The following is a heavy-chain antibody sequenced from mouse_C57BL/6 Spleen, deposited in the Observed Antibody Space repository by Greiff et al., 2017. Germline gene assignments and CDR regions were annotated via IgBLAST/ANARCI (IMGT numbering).Heavy chain of an antibody. CDR1: GYTFTSYW. V-gene: IGHV1-52*01. J-gene: IGHJ4*01. D-gene: IGHD2-4*01. CDR2: IDPSDSET. Sequence: VQLQQSGAELVRPGSSVKLSCKASGYTFTSYWMHWVKQRPIQGLEWIGNIDPSDSETHYNQKFKDKATLTVDKSSSTAYMQLSSLTSEDSAVYYCARLGMITTGMDYWGQGTSVTVSS. CDR3: ARLGMITTGMDY.